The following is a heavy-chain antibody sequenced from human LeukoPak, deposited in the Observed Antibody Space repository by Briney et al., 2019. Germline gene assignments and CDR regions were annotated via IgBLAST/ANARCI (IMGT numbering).Heavy chain of an antibody. Sequence: SQTLSLTCGISGDSVTSNSAAWNWISQSPSRGLEWLGRTYYRSKWYSEYAVSVKSRITINPDTSKNQFSLQLNSVTPEDTAVYYCARDSSGWFQTGSYFDYWGQGTLVTVSS. CDR3: ARDSSGWFQTGSYFDY. J-gene: IGHJ4*02. CDR1: GDSVTSNSAA. CDR2: TYYRSKWYS. D-gene: IGHD6-19*01. V-gene: IGHV6-1*01.